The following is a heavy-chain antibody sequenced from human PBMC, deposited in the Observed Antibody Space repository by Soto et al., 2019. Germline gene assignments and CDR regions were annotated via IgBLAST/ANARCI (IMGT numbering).Heavy chain of an antibody. CDR3: AREGDIVVVPAAIRGGWFDP. CDR2: IYYSGST. Sequence: SETLFLTCTVSGGSISSGGYYWSWIRQHPGKGLEWIGYIYYSGSTYYNPSLKSRVTISVDTSKNQFSLKLSSVTAADTAVYYCAREGDIVVVPAAIRGGWFDPWGQGTLVTVSS. V-gene: IGHV4-31*03. D-gene: IGHD2-2*02. CDR1: GGSISSGGYY. J-gene: IGHJ5*02.